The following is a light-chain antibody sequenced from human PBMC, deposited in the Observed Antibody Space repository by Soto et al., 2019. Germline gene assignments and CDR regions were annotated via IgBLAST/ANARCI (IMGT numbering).Light chain of an antibody. Sequence: DIQMTQSPSTLSASVGDRVTITCRASQSISSWLAWYQQKPGKAPTLLIYKASSLESGVPSRFSGSGSGTEFTLTISSLQPDDFATYYCQLYNSYWTFCQGTKVEIK. J-gene: IGKJ1*01. CDR1: QSISSW. CDR2: KAS. V-gene: IGKV1-5*03. CDR3: QLYNSYWT.